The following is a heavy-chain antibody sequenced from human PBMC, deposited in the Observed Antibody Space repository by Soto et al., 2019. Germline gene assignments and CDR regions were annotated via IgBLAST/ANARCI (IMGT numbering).Heavy chain of an antibody. CDR1: GFTVNSNY. J-gene: IGHJ4*02. CDR3: ARDKGRSRGSYYDY. CDR2: IYSGGST. V-gene: IGHV3-66*01. D-gene: IGHD1-26*01. Sequence: EVQVVESGGGLVQPGGSLRLSCAASGFTVNSNYMNWVRQAPGKGLEWVSVIYSGGSTYYADSVKDRFTISRDDSKNTLYLQMHSLRAEDTAVYYCARDKGRSRGSYYDYWGQGTLVTVSS.